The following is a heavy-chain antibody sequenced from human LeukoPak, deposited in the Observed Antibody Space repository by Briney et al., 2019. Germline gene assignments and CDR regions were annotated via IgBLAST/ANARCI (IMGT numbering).Heavy chain of an antibody. V-gene: IGHV4-59*01. CDR2: ILNSGTT. J-gene: IGHJ4*02. D-gene: IGHD1-1*01. CDR3: VKVGTGTVDY. Sequence: SETLSLTCSVSGASITYYHLGWIWQSPGRGLEWIGYILNSGTTNYNPSLKSRVTISVDASKNQFSLRLSSVTAADTALYYCVKVGTGTVDYWGQGTLVTVSS. CDR1: GASITYYH.